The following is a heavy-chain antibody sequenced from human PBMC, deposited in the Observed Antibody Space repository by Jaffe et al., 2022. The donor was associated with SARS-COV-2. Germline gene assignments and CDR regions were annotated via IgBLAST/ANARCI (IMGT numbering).Heavy chain of an antibody. J-gene: IGHJ6*02. CDR1: GYTFTSYG. D-gene: IGHD5-18*01. Sequence: QVQLVQSGAEVKKPGASVKVSCKASGYTFTSYGISWVRQAPGQGLEWMGWISAYNGNTNYAQKLQGRVTMTTDTSTSTAYMELRSLRSDDTAVYYCARDAHLGYSYGFEYYYYGMDVWGQGTTVTVSS. V-gene: IGHV1-18*01. CDR3: ARDAHLGYSYGFEYYYYGMDV. CDR2: ISAYNGNT.